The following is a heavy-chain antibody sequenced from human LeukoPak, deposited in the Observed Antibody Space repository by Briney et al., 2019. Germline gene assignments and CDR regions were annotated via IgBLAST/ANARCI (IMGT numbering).Heavy chain of an antibody. J-gene: IGHJ4*02. D-gene: IGHD3-22*01. V-gene: IGHV1-18*01. Sequence: ASVKVSCKASGGTFSSYAISWVRQAPGQGLEWVGWISAYNGNTNYAQKLQGRVTMTTDTSTSTAYMALRSLRSDDTAVYYCARARYYYDSSGYPLLDYWGQGTLVTVSS. CDR3: ARARYYYDSSGYPLLDY. CDR1: GGTFSSYA. CDR2: ISAYNGNT.